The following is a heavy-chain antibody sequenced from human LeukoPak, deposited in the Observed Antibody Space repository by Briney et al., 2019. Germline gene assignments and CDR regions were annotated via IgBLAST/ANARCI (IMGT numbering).Heavy chain of an antibody. CDR2: INPGGGST. CDR3: ARDGRMTVANPNYFDS. CDR1: GYTFSNYY. J-gene: IGHJ4*02. D-gene: IGHD4/OR15-4a*01. Sequence: ASVKVSCKASGYTFSNYYVHWVRQAPGQGLEWMGIINPGGGSTTYSQKSQDRVTMTRDTSTNTVYMELSSLRSDDTAVYYCARDGRMTVANPNYFDSWGQGTLVTVSS. V-gene: IGHV1-46*01.